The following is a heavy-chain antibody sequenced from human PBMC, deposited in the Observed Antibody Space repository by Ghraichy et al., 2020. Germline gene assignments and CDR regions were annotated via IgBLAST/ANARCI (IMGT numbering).Heavy chain of an antibody. Sequence: SGPTLVKPTQTLTLTCTFSGFSLSTSGMHVSWIRQPPGKALEWLARIDWDDDKFYSTSLKTRLTISKDTSKNQVVLTMTNMDPVDTATYYCARTQPFITIVRGVIIKEYYFDYWGQGTLVTVSS. CDR3: ARTQPFITIVRGVIIKEYYFDY. CDR1: GFSLSTSGMH. D-gene: IGHD3-10*01. V-gene: IGHV2-70*04. J-gene: IGHJ4*02. CDR2: IDWDDDK.